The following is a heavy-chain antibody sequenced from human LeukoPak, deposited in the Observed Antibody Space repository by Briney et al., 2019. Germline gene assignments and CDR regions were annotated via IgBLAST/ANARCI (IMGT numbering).Heavy chain of an antibody. D-gene: IGHD6-13*01. J-gene: IGHJ4*02. CDR2: ISGSGGST. V-gene: IGHV3-23*01. CDR1: GFTFSSYA. Sequence: GGSLTLSCAASGFTFSSYAMSWVRQAPGKGLEWVSAISGSGGSTYYADSVKGRFTISRDNSKNTLYLQMNSLRAEDTAVYYCAKDGQQLVLPYYFDYWGQGTLVTVSS. CDR3: AKDGQQLVLPYYFDY.